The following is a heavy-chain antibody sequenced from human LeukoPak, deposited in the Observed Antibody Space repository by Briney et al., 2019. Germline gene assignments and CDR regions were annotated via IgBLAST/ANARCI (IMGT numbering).Heavy chain of an antibody. CDR2: ISAYNGNT. CDR1: GYTFTSYG. J-gene: IGHJ4*02. Sequence: ASVKVSCKASGYTFTSYGISWVRQAPGQGLEWMGWISAYNGNTNYAQKLQGRVTMTTDTSTSTAYMELRSLRSDDPAVYYCARVPGMDFWSGYYSDYWGQGTLVTVSS. D-gene: IGHD3-3*01. V-gene: IGHV1-18*01. CDR3: ARVPGMDFWSGYYSDY.